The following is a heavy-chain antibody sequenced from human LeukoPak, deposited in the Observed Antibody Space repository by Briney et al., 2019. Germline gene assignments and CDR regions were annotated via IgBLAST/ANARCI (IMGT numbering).Heavy chain of an antibody. CDR1: GFTFSDYY. J-gene: IGHJ4*02. Sequence: GGSLRLSYAASGFTFSDYYMSWIRQAPGKGLEWVARITADGTEDYAAPVNARFTASRDDSKTTVYLQMNSLTTEDTAVYYCTTAPTRGWLPYFDYWGQGTVVTVSS. CDR3: TTAPTRGWLPYFDY. D-gene: IGHD5-24*01. V-gene: IGHV3-15*01. CDR2: ITADGTE.